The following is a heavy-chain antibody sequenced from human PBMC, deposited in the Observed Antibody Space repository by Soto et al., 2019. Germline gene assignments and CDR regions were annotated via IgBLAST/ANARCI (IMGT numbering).Heavy chain of an antibody. Sequence: ASVKVSCKASGYTFTSYDINWVRQATGQGLEWMGWMNPNSGNTGYAQKFQGRVTMTRNTSISTAYMELSSLRSEDTAVYYCARGIGYYDFWSGYYSPSDYWGQGTLVTVSS. V-gene: IGHV1-8*01. CDR1: GYTFTSYD. J-gene: IGHJ4*02. CDR3: ARGIGYYDFWSGYYSPSDY. CDR2: MNPNSGNT. D-gene: IGHD3-3*01.